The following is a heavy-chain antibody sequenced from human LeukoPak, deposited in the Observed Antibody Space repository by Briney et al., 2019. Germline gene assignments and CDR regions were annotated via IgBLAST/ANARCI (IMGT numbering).Heavy chain of an antibody. CDR3: ARELYVVVPAAIRWPNY. V-gene: IGHV3-13*01. Sequence: GGSLRLSCAASGFTFSSYDMHWVRQATGKGLEWVSAIGTAGDTYYPGSVKGRFTISRENAKNSLYLQMNSLRAGDAAVYYCARELYVVVPAAIRWPNYWGQGTLVTVSS. CDR2: IGTAGDT. CDR1: GFTFSSYD. D-gene: IGHD2-2*01. J-gene: IGHJ4*02.